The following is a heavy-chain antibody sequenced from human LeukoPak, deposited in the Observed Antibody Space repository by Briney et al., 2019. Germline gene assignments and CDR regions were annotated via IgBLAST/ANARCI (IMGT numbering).Heavy chain of an antibody. D-gene: IGHD2-2*01. J-gene: IGHJ4*02. CDR2: INTDGSIT. V-gene: IGHV3-74*01. CDR1: GFTFSDYW. Sequence: GGSLRLSCAASGFTFSDYWIHWVRQAPGKGLVWVSRINTDGSITNYADSVKGRFTISRDNAKNTLYLQMSSLRAEDTAVYYCARDRYCSSTSCYLDFDSWGQGTLVTVST. CDR3: ARDRYCSSTSCYLDFDS.